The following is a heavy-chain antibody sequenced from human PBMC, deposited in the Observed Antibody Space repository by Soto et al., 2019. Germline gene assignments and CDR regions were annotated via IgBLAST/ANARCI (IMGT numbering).Heavy chain of an antibody. D-gene: IGHD3-16*01. Sequence: SETLSLTCSVSGGSISNYYWTWVRQSPEKGLEWIGYMYYNGNINYNPSLKSRVTISIDTSKNQFSLTLKSVTAADTAVYYCASGGNWFDPWGQGVLVTVSS. J-gene: IGHJ5*02. CDR2: MYYNGNI. CDR3: ASGGNWFDP. V-gene: IGHV4-59*01. CDR1: GGSISNYY.